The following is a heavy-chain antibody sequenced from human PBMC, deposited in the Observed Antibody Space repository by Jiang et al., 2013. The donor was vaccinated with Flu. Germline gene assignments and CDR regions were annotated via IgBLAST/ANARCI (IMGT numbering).Heavy chain of an antibody. V-gene: IGHV5-51*01. CDR1: GYSFTDYW. CDR3: ARHTVPYYYGSGSYSSGGYSYGMDV. D-gene: IGHD3-10*01. CDR2: IYPGDSDT. Sequence: GAEVKKPGESLKISCKDSGYSFTDYWIAWVRQVPGRGLEWLGIIYPGDSDTRYSPSFQGQVTISADRSISTAYLQWSSLQTSDTAMYYCARHTVPYYYGSGSYSSGGYSYGMDVWGQGTTVTVSS. J-gene: IGHJ6*02.